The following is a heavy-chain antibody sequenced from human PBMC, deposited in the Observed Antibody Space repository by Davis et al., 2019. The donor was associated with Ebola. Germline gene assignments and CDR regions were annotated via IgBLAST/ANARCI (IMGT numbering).Heavy chain of an antibody. D-gene: IGHD7-27*01. J-gene: IGHJ6*02. CDR2: IIPIFGTA. CDR1: GGTFSSYA. Sequence: SVKVSCKASGGTFSSYAISWVRQAPGQGLEWMGGIIPIFGTANYAQKFQGRVTITADESTSTAYMELSSLRSEDTAVYYCARGPAGVYYYYYGMDVWGQGTTVTVSS. CDR3: ARGPAGVYYYYYGMDV. V-gene: IGHV1-69*13.